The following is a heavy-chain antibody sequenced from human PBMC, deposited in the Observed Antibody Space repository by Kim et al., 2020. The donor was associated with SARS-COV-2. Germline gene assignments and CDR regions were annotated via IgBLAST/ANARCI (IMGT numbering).Heavy chain of an antibody. D-gene: IGHD3-22*01. V-gene: IGHV3-9*01. CDR2: ISWDSGSI. Sequence: GGSLRLSCAASGFTFDDYAMHWVRQAPGKGLEWVSGISWDSGSIGYADSVKGRFTISRDNAKNSLYLQMNSLRAEDTALYYCAISPLDSSGYADYWGQGTLVTVSS. CDR1: GFTFDDYA. CDR3: AISPLDSSGYADY. J-gene: IGHJ4*02.